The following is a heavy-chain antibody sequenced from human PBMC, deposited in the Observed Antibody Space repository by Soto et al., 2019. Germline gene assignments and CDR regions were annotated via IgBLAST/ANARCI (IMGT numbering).Heavy chain of an antibody. V-gene: IGHV4-38-2*01. CDR2: FFRSGNT. D-gene: IGHD1-26*01. Sequence: SETLSLTCEVSGYSIGNTYYWAWIRHSPGKGLEWIGSFFRSGNTYYNPSLESRVTISVDRPKNQFSLRLAFVTAADTAVHYCARAGVGTTLGYWGQGILVTVSS. J-gene: IGHJ4*02. CDR3: ARAGVGTTLGY. CDR1: GYSIGNTYY.